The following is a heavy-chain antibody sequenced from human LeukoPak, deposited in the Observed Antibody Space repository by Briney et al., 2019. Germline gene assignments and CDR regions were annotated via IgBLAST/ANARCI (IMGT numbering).Heavy chain of an antibody. CDR3: ARDPPRRYDY. CDR1: GFTFSDYS. Sequence: GSLRLSCAASGFTFSDYSMNWVRQAPGKGLEWISYISSSGPTHYADSVKGRFTISRDNAKNSVYLQMNSLRLEDTAVYYCARDPPRRYDYWGQGTLVIVSS. V-gene: IGHV3-48*01. J-gene: IGHJ4*02. CDR2: ISSSGPT. D-gene: IGHD1-14*01.